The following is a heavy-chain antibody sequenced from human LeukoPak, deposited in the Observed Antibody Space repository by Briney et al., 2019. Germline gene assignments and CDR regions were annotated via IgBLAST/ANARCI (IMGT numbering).Heavy chain of an antibody. CDR3: ARGRSDYPDRFDY. D-gene: IGHD4-17*01. CDR1: GGSISSSSYY. Sequence: SETLSLTCTVSGGSISSSSYYWGWIRQPPGKGLEWIGSIYYSGSTYYNPPLKSRVTISVDTSKNQFSLKLSSVTAADTAVYYCARGRSDYPDRFDYWGQGTLVTVSS. V-gene: IGHV4-39*07. CDR2: IYYSGST. J-gene: IGHJ4*02.